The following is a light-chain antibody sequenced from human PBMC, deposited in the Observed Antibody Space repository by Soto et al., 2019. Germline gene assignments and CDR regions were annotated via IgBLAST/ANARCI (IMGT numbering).Light chain of an antibody. J-gene: IGKJ3*01. CDR3: QQYGDSPAT. CDR2: GAS. CDR1: QSVSSSY. Sequence: EIVLTQSPGPLSLSPGERATLSCRSSQSVSSSYLAWYQQKPGQAPRLLIYGASNRATGIPDRFSGSGSGTDFTLTFSRLEPEDFAVYYCQQYGDSPATFGPGTKVDI. V-gene: IGKV3-20*01.